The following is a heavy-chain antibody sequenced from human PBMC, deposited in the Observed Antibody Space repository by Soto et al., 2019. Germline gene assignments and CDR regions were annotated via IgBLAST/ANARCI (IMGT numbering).Heavy chain of an antibody. CDR2: IYDSGST. V-gene: IGHV4-59*01. Sequence: PSETLSLTCTVSGDSINNYYWTWIRQPPGKGLEWIGYIYDSGSTSYNPSLKSRLTISVDTSKNQFSLKLKSATAADTAVYYCARGTKYYYQGMDVWGQGTTVTVSS. J-gene: IGHJ6*02. CDR1: GDSINNYY. CDR3: ARGTKYYYQGMDV.